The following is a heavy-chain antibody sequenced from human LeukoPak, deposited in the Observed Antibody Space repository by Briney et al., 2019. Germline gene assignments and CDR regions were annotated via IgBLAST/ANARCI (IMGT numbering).Heavy chain of an antibody. CDR3: ASGYCSSTSCSAFDY. CDR2: INPNSGGT. V-gene: IGHV1-2*02. CDR1: GSTFTGYY. D-gene: IGHD2-2*03. J-gene: IGHJ4*02. Sequence: ASVKVSCKASGSTFTGYYMHWVRQAPGQGLEWMGWINPNSGGTNYAQKFQGRVTMTRDTSISTAYMELSRLRSDDTAVYYCASGYCSSTSCSAFDYWGQGTLVTVSS.